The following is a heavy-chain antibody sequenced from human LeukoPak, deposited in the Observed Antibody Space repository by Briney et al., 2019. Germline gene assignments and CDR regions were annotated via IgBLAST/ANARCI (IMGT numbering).Heavy chain of an antibody. J-gene: IGHJ4*02. V-gene: IGHV1-69*04. CDR3: ARDLVVEVPSSLGY. D-gene: IGHD3-16*01. Sequence: GASVKVSCKASGGSFRKYAMHWVRQAPGQGLEWMGRIIPLLDTTDYAQKFQGRLTIAADKSTNTAYMEVTSLRPDDTAVYFCARDLVVEVPSSLGYWGQGTLVTVSS. CDR1: GGSFRKYA. CDR2: IIPLLDTT.